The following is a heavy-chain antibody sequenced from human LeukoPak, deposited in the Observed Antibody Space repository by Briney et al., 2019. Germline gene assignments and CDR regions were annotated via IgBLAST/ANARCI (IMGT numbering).Heavy chain of an antibody. J-gene: IGHJ5*02. V-gene: IGHV4-59*01. CDR3: ARDLSGRDYYGSGSPQFDP. CDR1: GGSISSYY. D-gene: IGHD3-10*01. Sequence: SETLSLTCTVSGGSISSYYWSWIRQPPGKGLEWIGYIYYSGSTNYNPSLKSRVTISVDTSKNQFSLKLSSVTAADTAVYYCARDLSGRDYYGSGSPQFDPWGQGTLVTVSS. CDR2: IYYSGST.